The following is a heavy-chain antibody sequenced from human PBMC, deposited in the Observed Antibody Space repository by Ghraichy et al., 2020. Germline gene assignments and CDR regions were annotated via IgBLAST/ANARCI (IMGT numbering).Heavy chain of an antibody. CDR3: ARGGGYSGYDYGAIDY. V-gene: IGHV3-48*02. D-gene: IGHD5-12*01. Sequence: LSLTCAASGFTFSTYTMNWVRQAPGKGLEWISYITSSSSTIYYADSVKGRFTISRDNAKNSLYLQMNSLRDEDTAVYYCARGGGYSGYDYGAIDYWGQGTLVTVSS. CDR2: ITSSSSTI. J-gene: IGHJ4*02. CDR1: GFTFSTYT.